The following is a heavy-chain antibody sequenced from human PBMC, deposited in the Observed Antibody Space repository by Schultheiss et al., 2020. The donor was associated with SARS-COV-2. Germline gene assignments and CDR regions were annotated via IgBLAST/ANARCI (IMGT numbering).Heavy chain of an antibody. CDR2: ISSSGSTI. CDR1: GFTFSDYY. CDR3: ARDLLGNYYYGMDV. D-gene: IGHD7-27*01. V-gene: IGHV3-11*01. J-gene: IGHJ6*02. Sequence: GGSLRLSCAASGFTFSDYYMSWIRQAPGKGLEWVSYISSSGSTIYYTDSVKGRFTISRDNAKNSLYLQMNSLRAEDTAVYYCARDLLGNYYYGMDVWGQGTTVTVSS.